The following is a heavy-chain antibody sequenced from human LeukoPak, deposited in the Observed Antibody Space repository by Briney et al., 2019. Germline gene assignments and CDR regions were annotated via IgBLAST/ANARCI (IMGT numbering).Heavy chain of an antibody. D-gene: IGHD3-10*01. CDR1: GFTFSNYG. J-gene: IGHJ4*02. V-gene: IGHV3-30*18. CDR2: ISSDGSNK. CDR3: GKDGLWFGDLTYFDY. Sequence: GGSLRLSCAASGFTFSNYGMHWVRQAPGKGLEWVAVISSDGSNKYYADSVKGRFTISRDNSKNTLFLQMNSLRAEDTAVYYCGKDGLWFGDLTYFDYWGQGTLVTVSS.